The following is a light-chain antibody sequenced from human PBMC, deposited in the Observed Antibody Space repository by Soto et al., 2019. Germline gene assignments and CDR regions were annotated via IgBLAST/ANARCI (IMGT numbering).Light chain of an antibody. CDR1: SSDVGGYDH. Sequence: QSALTQPASVSGSPGQSITISCTGTSSDVGGYDHVSWYQQHPGKAPKLIIYEVSNWPSGVSNRFSGSKSGNTASLTISGLLAEDEADYYCSSYTTSTTLDVFGTGTKLTVL. J-gene: IGLJ1*01. V-gene: IGLV2-14*01. CDR3: SSYTTSTTLDV. CDR2: EVS.